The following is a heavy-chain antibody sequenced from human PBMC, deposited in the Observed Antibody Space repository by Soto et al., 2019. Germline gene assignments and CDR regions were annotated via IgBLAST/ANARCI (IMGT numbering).Heavy chain of an antibody. Sequence: SETLSLTCTVSGDSISSFYWTWIRQPPGKGLEWVGYIFSSGSTNYNPSLKSRVTISVDTSENQFSLKLTSVTAADTAVYSCARVGYCSSTPCWPIGYFEYWGQGTLVTVSS. CDR3: ARVGYCSSTPCWPIGYFEY. CDR2: IFSSGST. D-gene: IGHD2-2*01. CDR1: GDSISSFY. J-gene: IGHJ4*02. V-gene: IGHV4-59*01.